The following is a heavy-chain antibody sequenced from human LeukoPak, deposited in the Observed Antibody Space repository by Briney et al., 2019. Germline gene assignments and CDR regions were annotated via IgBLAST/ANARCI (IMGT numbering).Heavy chain of an antibody. D-gene: IGHD3-10*01. V-gene: IGHV4-34*01. CDR1: GGSFGGYY. J-gene: IGHJ4*02. CDR2: INHSGST. Sequence: PSETLSLTCAVYGGSFGGYYWSWIRQPPGKGLEWIGEINHSGSTNYNPSLKSRVTISVDTSKNQFSLKLSSVTAADTAVYYCARVGRGITMVRGVRSYYFDYWGQGTLVTVSS. CDR3: ARVGRGITMVRGVRSYYFDY.